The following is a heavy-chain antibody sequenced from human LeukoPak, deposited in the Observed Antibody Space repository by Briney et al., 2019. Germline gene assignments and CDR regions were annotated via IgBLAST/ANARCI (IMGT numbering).Heavy chain of an antibody. J-gene: IGHJ4*02. CDR1: GFTFSSYS. CDR3: ARHDYGDYVPFDY. V-gene: IGHV3-48*04. D-gene: IGHD4-17*01. CDR2: ISSSSSTI. Sequence: PGGSLRLSCAASGFTFSSYSMNWVRQAPGKGLEWVSYISSSSSTIYYADSVKGRFTISRDNAKNSLYLQMNSLRAEDTAVYYCARHDYGDYVPFDYWGQGTLVTVSS.